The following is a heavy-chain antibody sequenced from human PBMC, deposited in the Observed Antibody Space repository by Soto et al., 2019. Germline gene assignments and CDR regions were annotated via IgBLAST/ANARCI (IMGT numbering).Heavy chain of an antibody. D-gene: IGHD6-13*01. J-gene: IGHJ4*02. Sequence: QTGGSLRLSCVVSGFIPSSYAMSWVRQAPGKGLEWVSGISGSGGATSYADSVKGRFTISRDNSKSTLYLQMNSLSAEDTAIYYCAKDAIMVSSSFNYFDFWGQGALVTVSS. V-gene: IGHV3-23*01. CDR3: AKDAIMVSSSFNYFDF. CDR2: ISGSGGAT. CDR1: GFIPSSYA.